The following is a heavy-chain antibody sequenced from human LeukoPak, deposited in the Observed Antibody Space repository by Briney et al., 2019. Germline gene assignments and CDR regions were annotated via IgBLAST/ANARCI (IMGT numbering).Heavy chain of an antibody. J-gene: IGHJ4*02. CDR1: GYTFTGYY. D-gene: IGHD4-17*01. Sequence: GASVKVSCKASGYTFTGYYMHWVRQAPGQGLEWMGRINPNSGGTNYAQKFQGRVTMTRGTSISTAYMELSRLRSDDTAVYYCASVLGDYDPLDYWGQGTLVTVSS. CDR3: ASVLGDYDPLDY. V-gene: IGHV1-2*06. CDR2: INPNSGGT.